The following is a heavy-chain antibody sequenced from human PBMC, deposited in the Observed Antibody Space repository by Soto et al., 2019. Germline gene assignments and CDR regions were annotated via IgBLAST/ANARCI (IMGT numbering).Heavy chain of an antibody. V-gene: IGHV4-4*02. CDR3: ARGPLMGVVIKGIYFDS. J-gene: IGHJ4*02. D-gene: IGHD3-22*01. CDR2: IYHSGST. CDR1: SGSISSSNW. Sequence: QVQLQESGPGLVKPSGTLSLTCAVSSGSISSSNWWSWVRQPPEKGLEWIGEIYHSGSTNYNPSLKRRVRISVHKSKNQFSLKLSSVTAADTAVYYCARGPLMGVVIKGIYFDSWGQGTLVTVSS.